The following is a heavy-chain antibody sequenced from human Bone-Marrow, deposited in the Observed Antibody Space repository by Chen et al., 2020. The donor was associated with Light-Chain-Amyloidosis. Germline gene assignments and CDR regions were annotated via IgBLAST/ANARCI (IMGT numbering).Heavy chain of an antibody. CDR3: ARMSFFETSDALDV. Sequence: QVTVKESGPALVKPTQTLTLTCTFSGFSLSSNGMRLNWIRQPPGTALEWLARIDWDGDKYYTPALETRLTISKDPSKNQVVVTMTNMDPVDTATYYCARMSFFETSDALDVWGQGTMITVSS. V-gene: IGHV2-70*04. J-gene: IGHJ3*01. CDR2: IDWDGDK. CDR1: GFSLSSNGMR. D-gene: IGHD3-9*01.